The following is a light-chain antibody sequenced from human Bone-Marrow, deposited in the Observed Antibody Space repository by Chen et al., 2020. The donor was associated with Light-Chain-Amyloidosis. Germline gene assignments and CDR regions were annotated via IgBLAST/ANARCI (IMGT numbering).Light chain of an antibody. J-gene: IGLJ2*01. V-gene: IGLV4-69*01. CDR2: VDSDGSH. CDR1: SEHSAYA. CDR3: QTWGTGIRV. Sequence: QPVLTQSPSASASLGASVKLTCTLSSEHSAYAIAWHQQQPEKGPRFLMKVDSDGSHIKGDGIPDRFSGSRSGAERYLTISSLQSEDEAVYYCQTWGTGIRVFGRGTKLTVL.